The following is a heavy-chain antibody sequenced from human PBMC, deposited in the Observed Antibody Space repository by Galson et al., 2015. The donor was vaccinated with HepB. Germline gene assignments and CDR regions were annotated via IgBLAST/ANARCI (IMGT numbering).Heavy chain of an antibody. D-gene: IGHD2/OR15-2a*01. J-gene: IGHJ6*03. CDR3: ARALPTTTSYYFFYMDV. CDR1: GFTVSSSL. Sequence: SLRLSCAASGFTVSSSLVSWVRQAPGKGLEWVSIIYSGGTTYYADSVKGRFTISRDTSKNTVYLQMNNLRAEDTAVYYCARALPTTTSYYFFYMDVWGKGTAVTVSS. CDR2: IYSGGTT. V-gene: IGHV3-53*01.